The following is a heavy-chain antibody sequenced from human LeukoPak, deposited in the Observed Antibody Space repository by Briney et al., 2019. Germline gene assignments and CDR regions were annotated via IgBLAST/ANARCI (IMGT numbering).Heavy chain of an antibody. V-gene: IGHV4-39*01. D-gene: IGHD3-16*02. CDR2: IYYSGST. Sequence: PSETLSLTCTVSGGSISSSSYYWGWIRQPPGKGLGWIGSIYYSGSTYYNPSLKSRVTISVDTSKNQFSLKLSSVTAADTAVYYCARYRGPGYFDLWGRGTLVTVSS. CDR3: ARYRGPGYFDL. J-gene: IGHJ2*01. CDR1: GGSISSSSYY.